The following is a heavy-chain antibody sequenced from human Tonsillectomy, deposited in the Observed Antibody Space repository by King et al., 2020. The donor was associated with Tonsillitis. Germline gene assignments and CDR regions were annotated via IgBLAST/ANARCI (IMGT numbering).Heavy chain of an antibody. CDR1: GGSISSYY. CDR2: IYYSGST. J-gene: IGHJ6*02. V-gene: IGHV4-59*01. CDR3: ARAQVVAARATFYYGMDV. D-gene: IGHD2-15*01. Sequence: QLQESGPGLVKPSETLSLTCTVSGGSISSYYWSWIRQPPGKGLEWIGYIYYSGSTNYNPSLKSRVTISVDTSKNQFSLKLSSVTAADTAVYYCARAQVVAARATFYYGMDVWAKGPRSPSP.